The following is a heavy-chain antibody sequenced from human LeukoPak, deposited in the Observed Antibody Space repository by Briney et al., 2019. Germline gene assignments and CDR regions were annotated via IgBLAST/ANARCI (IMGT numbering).Heavy chain of an antibody. D-gene: IGHD3-16*01. V-gene: IGHV3-7*01. CDR3: LGNFDC. Sequence: PGGSLRLSCAASGFTFSSYWMNWVRQAPGKGLEWVANIKEDGSEKYYADSVKGRFTISRDSAKNSLYLQMNSLRAEDTAVYYCLGNFDCWGQGTLVTVSS. CDR2: IKEDGSEK. CDR1: GFTFSSYW. J-gene: IGHJ4*02.